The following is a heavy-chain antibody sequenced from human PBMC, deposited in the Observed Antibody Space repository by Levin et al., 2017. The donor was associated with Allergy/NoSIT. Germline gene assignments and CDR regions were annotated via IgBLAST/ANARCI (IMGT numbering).Heavy chain of an antibody. CDR2: IYYSGST. Sequence: SQTLSLPCTVSGGSISSGGYYWSWIRQHPGKGLEWIGYIYYSGSTYYNPSLKSRVTISVDTSKNQFSLKLSSVTAADTAVYYCARDWKHCSSTSCFRIADHDAFDIWGQGTMVTVSS. J-gene: IGHJ3*02. CDR1: GGSISSGGYY. D-gene: IGHD2-2*01. V-gene: IGHV4-31*03. CDR3: ARDWKHCSSTSCFRIADHDAFDI.